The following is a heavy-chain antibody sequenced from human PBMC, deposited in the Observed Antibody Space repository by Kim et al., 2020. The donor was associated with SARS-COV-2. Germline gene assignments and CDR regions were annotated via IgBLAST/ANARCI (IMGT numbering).Heavy chain of an antibody. CDR2: FDPQDGKI. J-gene: IGHJ4*02. V-gene: IGHV1-24*01. CDR1: GYTLSRLS. Sequence: GSVKVSCKVSGYTLSRLSMHWVRQAPGEGLEWMGGFDPQDGKIVYAQKFQGRVIMTEDTSTDTAYMEVTRLKSEDTAVYFCTTADVEMATMSWGQGTLVTFS. CDR3: TTADVEMATMS. D-gene: IGHD5-12*01.